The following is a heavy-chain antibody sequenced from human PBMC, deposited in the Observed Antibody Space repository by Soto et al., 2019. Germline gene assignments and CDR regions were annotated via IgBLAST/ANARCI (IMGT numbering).Heavy chain of an antibody. V-gene: IGHV3-23*01. CDR2: ISAGGGST. D-gene: IGHD5-12*01. CDR3: AKDNQGYGDFDY. CDR1: GFTFSSYA. J-gene: IGHJ4*02. Sequence: EVQLLESGGGLVQPGGSLRLSCAASGFTFSSYAMSWVRQAPGKGLEWVSIISAGGGSTYYADSVKGRFTISRDNSKNTLYLQMNSLRAEDTAAYYCAKDNQGYGDFDYWGQGTLVTVSS.